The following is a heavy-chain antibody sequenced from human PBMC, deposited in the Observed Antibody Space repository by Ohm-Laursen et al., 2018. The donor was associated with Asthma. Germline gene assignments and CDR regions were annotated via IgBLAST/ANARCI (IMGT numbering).Heavy chain of an antibody. D-gene: IGHD2-2*01. V-gene: IGHV3-74*01. Sequence: LRLSCAASGFTFSSYWMHWVRQAPGKGLVWVSRINSDGSSTSYADSVKGRFTISRDNAKNTLYLQMNSLRAEDTAVYYCARVSPAYYYYGMDVWGQGTTVTVSS. J-gene: IGHJ6*02. CDR3: ARVSPAYYYYGMDV. CDR1: GFTFSSYW. CDR2: INSDGSST.